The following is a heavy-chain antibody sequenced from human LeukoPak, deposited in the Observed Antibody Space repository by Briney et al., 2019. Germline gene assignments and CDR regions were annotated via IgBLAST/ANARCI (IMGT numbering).Heavy chain of an antibody. Sequence: GGSLRLSCAASGFSFSSYAMTWVRQAPGKGLEWVSGITAGGINTYYADSVRGRFTISRDNSKNTLYLQMNSLRAEDTAVYYCARDWRVAAAGFYDYWGQGTLVTVSS. V-gene: IGHV3-23*01. CDR1: GFSFSSYA. J-gene: IGHJ4*02. D-gene: IGHD6-13*01. CDR2: ITAGGINT. CDR3: ARDWRVAAAGFYDY.